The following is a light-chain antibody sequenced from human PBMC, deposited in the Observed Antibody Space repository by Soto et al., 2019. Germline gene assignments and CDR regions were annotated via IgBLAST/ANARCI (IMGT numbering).Light chain of an antibody. Sequence: QSVLTQPASVSGSPGQSITISCTGTNSDVGGYNYVSWYQQYPGKAPKLIIYDVSNRPSGVSNRFSGSKSGNTASLTISGLQAEDEADYYCTSYTTSSIYVFGTGTKVTVL. J-gene: IGLJ1*01. CDR3: TSYTTSSIYV. CDR1: NSDVGGYNY. V-gene: IGLV2-14*03. CDR2: DVS.